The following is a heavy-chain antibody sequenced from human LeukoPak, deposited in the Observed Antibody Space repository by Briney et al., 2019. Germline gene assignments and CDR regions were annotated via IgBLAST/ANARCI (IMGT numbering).Heavy chain of an antibody. Sequence: PGESLKISCKGSGYSFTSYWIGWVRQMPGKGLEWMGTIYPGDSDTRYSPSFQGQVTISADKSISTAYLQWSSLKASDTAMYYCARDWAYCSSTSCYPYYGMDVWGQGTTVTVSS. J-gene: IGHJ6*02. D-gene: IGHD2-2*01. V-gene: IGHV5-51*01. CDR2: IYPGDSDT. CDR1: GYSFTSYW. CDR3: ARDWAYCSSTSCYPYYGMDV.